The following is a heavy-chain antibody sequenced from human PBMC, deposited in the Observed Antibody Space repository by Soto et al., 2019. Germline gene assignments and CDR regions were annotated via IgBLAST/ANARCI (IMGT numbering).Heavy chain of an antibody. V-gene: IGHV4-59*01. CDR2: IHDSGST. D-gene: IGHD3-3*01. J-gene: IGHJ4*02. CDR3: ARGLRLYYFDY. CDR1: GDSSSPYF. Sequence: QVQLQESGPGLVKPSETLSLTCTVSGDSSSPYFWSWIRQSPGKGLEWIGYIHDSGSTSYNPSLRSRVTVSIDTSKNQFSLKLSSITAADTVMYYCARGLRLYYFDYWGQGTLVTVSS.